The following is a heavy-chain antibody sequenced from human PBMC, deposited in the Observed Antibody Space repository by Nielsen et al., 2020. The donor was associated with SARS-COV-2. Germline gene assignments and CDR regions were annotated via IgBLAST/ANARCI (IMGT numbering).Heavy chain of an antibody. CDR3: ARDFLPDIVVVPAAIAGYPFDY. V-gene: IGHV3-11*04. CDR2: ISSSGSTI. J-gene: IGHJ4*02. Sequence: RQAPGKGLEWVSYISSSGSTIYYADSVKGRFTISRDNAKNSLYLQMSSLRDEDTAVYYCARDFLPDIVVVPAAIAGYPFDYWGQGTLVTVSS. D-gene: IGHD2-2*01.